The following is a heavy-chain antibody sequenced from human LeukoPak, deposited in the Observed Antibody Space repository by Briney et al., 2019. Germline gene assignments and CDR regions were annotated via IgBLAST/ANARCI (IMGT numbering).Heavy chain of an antibody. CDR2: ISWNSGSI. Sequence: PGGSLRLSCAASGFTFDDYAMHWVRQAPGKGLEWVSGISWNSGSIGYADSVKGRFTISRDNAKNSLYLQMNSLRAEDTALYYSAGLFGVGEKDHYYYGMDVWGQGTTVTVSS. CDR1: GFTFDDYA. D-gene: IGHD3-10*01. CDR3: AGLFGVGEKDHYYYGMDV. J-gene: IGHJ6*02. V-gene: IGHV3-9*01.